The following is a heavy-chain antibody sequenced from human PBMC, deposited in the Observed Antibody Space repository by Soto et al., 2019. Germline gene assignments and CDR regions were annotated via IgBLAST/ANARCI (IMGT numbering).Heavy chain of an antibody. CDR2: IYYSGST. CDR1: GGSISSYY. V-gene: IGHV4-59*01. D-gene: IGHD3-9*01. J-gene: IGHJ6*03. Sequence: SETLSLTCTVSGGSISSYYWSWIRQPPGKGLEWIGYIYYSGSTNYNPSLKSRVTISVDTSKNQFSLKLSSVTAADTAVYYCATVGYDILMGSPSHYFDYYLDVWGKAAKVSVTS. CDR3: ATVGYDILMGSPSHYFDYYLDV.